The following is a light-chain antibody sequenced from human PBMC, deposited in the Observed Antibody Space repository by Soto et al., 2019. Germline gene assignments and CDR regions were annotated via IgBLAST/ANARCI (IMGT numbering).Light chain of an antibody. J-gene: IGLJ1*01. V-gene: IGLV2-14*01. CDR1: SSDVGAYTS. Sequence: QSVLTQPASVSGSPGQSITISCTGSSSDVGAYTSVSWYQQHPGKAPKLMIYEVSNRPSGVSRRFSGSKSGNTASLTISGPHAADEANSYCSPYTRDNRDYVFGSGTKVTVL. CDR2: EVS. CDR3: SPYTRDNRDYV.